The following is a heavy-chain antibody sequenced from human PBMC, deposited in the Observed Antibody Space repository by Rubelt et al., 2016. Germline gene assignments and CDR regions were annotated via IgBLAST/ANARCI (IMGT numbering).Heavy chain of an antibody. CDR1: GDSVSSNTVV. Sequence: QVQLQQSGPGLVKPSQTLSLTCAISGDSVSSNTVVWHWIRQSPSRGLEWLGRTYYRSKWYYEYAVSVKSRISIDPDTSKNQFSLQLNSVTPDDTAVYYCARGIIAEAGPKPTFDPWCQGTLSPSPQ. J-gene: IGHJ5*02. D-gene: IGHD6-13*01. CDR3: ARGIIAEAGPKPTFDP. V-gene: IGHV6-1*01. CDR2: TYYRSKWYY.